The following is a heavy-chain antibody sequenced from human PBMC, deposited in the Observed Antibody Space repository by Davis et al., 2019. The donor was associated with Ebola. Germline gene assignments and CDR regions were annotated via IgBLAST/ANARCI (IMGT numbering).Heavy chain of an antibody. CDR1: GGSFSGNY. V-gene: IGHV4-34*01. D-gene: IGHD6-19*01. CDR3: ARAPPYSSGWYRYFQH. CDR2: INHSGST. J-gene: IGHJ1*01. Sequence: SETLSLTCAVYGGSFSGNYWSWIRQPPGKGLEWIGEINHSGSTNYKPSLKSRVTISVDTSKNQFSLKLSSVTVADTAVYYCARAPPYSSGWYRYFQHWGQGTLVTVSS.